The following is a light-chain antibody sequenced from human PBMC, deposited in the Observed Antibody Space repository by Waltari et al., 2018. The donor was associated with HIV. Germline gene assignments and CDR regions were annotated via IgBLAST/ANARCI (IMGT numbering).Light chain of an antibody. CDR1: SSNIGAQYA. CDR3: QSYDSSLSAWV. J-gene: IGLJ3*02. V-gene: IGLV1-40*01. Sequence: QSVLTQPPSVSGAPGQRVTISCTGSSSNIGAQYAVHWYQHVPGTAPKVLIYGNSDRPSGVPDRFSGSKSGTSASLVITGLQAEDEANYYCQSYDSSLSAWVF. CDR2: GNS.